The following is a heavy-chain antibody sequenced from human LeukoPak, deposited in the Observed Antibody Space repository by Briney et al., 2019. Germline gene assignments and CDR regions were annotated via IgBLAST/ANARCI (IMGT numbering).Heavy chain of an antibody. V-gene: IGHV1-2*02. J-gene: IGHJ3*02. CDR3: ARAKQWLILAYAFDI. CDR1: GYTFTGYY. CDR2: INPNSGDA. D-gene: IGHD6-19*01. Sequence: ASVKVSCKASGYTFTGYYMYWVRQAPGQGLEWMGWINPNSGDANYAQKFQGRVTMTRDTSISTAYMELSRLRSDDTAVYYCARAKQWLILAYAFDIWGQGTMVTVSS.